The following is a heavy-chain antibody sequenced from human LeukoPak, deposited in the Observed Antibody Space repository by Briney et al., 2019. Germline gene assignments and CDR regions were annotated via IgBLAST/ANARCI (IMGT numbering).Heavy chain of an antibody. J-gene: IGHJ4*02. CDR3: ARGGYQLLSAFDY. CDR2: IYPGDSDP. Sequence: GESLKISCKGSGYRFTNYWIGWVRQMPGKGLEWMGIIYPGDSDPRYSPSFQGQVTISADKSINTAYLQWSSLKASDTAIYYCARGGYQLLSAFDYWGQGTLVTVSS. V-gene: IGHV5-51*01. CDR1: GYRFTNYW. D-gene: IGHD2-2*01.